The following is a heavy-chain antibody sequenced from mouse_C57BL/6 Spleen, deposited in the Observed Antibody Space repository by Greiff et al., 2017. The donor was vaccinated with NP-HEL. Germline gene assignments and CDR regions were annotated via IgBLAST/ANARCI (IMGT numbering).Heavy chain of an antibody. J-gene: IGHJ1*03. CDR2: IDPSDSYT. Sequence: QVQLQQSGAELVMPGASVKLSCKASGYTFTSYWMHWVKQRPGQGLEWIGEIDPSDSYTNYNQKFKGKSTLTVDKSSSTAYMQLSSLTSEDSAVYYCAYGGPYFDVWGTGTTVTVSS. CDR1: GYTFTSYW. V-gene: IGHV1-69*01. CDR3: AYGGPYFDV. D-gene: IGHD1-1*02.